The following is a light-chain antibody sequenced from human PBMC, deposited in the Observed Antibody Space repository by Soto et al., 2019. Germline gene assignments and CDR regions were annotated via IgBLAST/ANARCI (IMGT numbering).Light chain of an antibody. CDR1: QSIVGN. V-gene: IGKV3-15*01. CDR2: GAS. Sequence: EIVLTQSPGTLSLSPGERGTLSCRASQSIVGNYLAWYQQKPGQAPRLLISGASTRATGIPARFSGSGSGTEFTLTISSLQSEDFAVYFCQQYNHWPRTFGQGTKVDIK. J-gene: IGKJ1*01. CDR3: QQYNHWPRT.